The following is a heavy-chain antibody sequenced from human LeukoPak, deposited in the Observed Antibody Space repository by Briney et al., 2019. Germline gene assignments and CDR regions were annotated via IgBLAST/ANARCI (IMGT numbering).Heavy chain of an antibody. Sequence: GGSLRLSCAASGFSFNNYDIHWVRHASGTGLERVSAIDSAGDTYYPGSVKGRFIISRENAKNSLLIQMTTLRVGDTPVYYCARWATGYYGTWYYDPWGRGTLVSVSS. V-gene: IGHV3-13*01. CDR1: GFSFNNYD. D-gene: IGHD4-17*01. J-gene: IGHJ2*01. CDR2: IDSAGDT. CDR3: ARWATGYYGTWYYDP.